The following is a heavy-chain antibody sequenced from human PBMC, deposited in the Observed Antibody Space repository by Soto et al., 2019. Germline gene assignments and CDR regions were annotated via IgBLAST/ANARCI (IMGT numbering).Heavy chain of an antibody. Sequence: GGSLRLSCAASGFTVSSNYMSWVRQAPGKGLEWVSVIYSGGSTYYADSVKGRFTISRDNSKNTLYLQMNSLRAEDTSVYYCAREKYYYDSSGFDAFDIWGQGTMVTVSS. V-gene: IGHV3-53*01. CDR1: GFTVSSNY. J-gene: IGHJ3*02. CDR3: AREKYYYDSSGFDAFDI. CDR2: IYSGGST. D-gene: IGHD3-22*01.